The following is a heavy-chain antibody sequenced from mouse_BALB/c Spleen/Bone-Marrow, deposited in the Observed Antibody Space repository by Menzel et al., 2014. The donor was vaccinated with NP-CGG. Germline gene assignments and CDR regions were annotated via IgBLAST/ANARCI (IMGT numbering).Heavy chain of an antibody. J-gene: IGHJ4*01. Sequence: VQLQQPGPELVKPGASVKISCETSGYTFTEDTMHWVKQSHGKSLEWIGVINPNNGGTTYKQKFKDKAALTVDKSSSTAYMELRSLTSEDSAVYYCARDGNYAMDYWGQGTSVTVSS. CDR2: INPNNGGT. CDR3: ARDGNYAMDY. D-gene: IGHD2-1*01. V-gene: IGHV1-22*01. CDR1: GYTFTEDT.